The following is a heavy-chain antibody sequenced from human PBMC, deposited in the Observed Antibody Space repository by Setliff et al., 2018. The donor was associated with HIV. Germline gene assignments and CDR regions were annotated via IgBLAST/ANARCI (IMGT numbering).Heavy chain of an antibody. Sequence: SETLSLTCTVSGGSINNYYWSWIRQPPGKGLEWIVYIYPNGSPDYPSGNIVYNPSFRSRVTLSLDTSKNQFSLKLSSVTAADTAVYYCARGVRPRIGYNWFDPWGQGTLVTVSS. CDR1: GGSINNYY. D-gene: IGHD1-1*01. J-gene: IGHJ5*02. V-gene: IGHV4-4*08. CDR2: IYPNGSP. CDR3: ARGVRPRIGYNWFDP.